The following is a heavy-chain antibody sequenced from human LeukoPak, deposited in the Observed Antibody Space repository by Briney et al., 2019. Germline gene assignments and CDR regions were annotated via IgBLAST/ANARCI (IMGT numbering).Heavy chain of an antibody. CDR1: GDIFNSYS. J-gene: IGHJ6*03. V-gene: IGHV1-69*05. D-gene: IGHD1-26*01. CDR2: IIPIFGST. Sequence: SVNGSCNASGDIFNSYSVSWVRQAPGQGLEWMGGIIPIFGSTNYAQKFQGRVTITTDQSTRTAYMELNSLSSDDTAVYYCARVGRSRGSLPNSYYYMDVWGKGTTVTVSS. CDR3: ARVGRSRGSLPNSYYYMDV.